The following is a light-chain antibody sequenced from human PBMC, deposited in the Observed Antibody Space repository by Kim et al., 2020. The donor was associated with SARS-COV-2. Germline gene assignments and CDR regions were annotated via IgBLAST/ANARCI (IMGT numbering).Light chain of an antibody. CDR3: AAWDDSLTAGV. Sequence: QSVLTQPPSVSEAPRQRVTISCSGSSSNIGKNAVNWYQQLPGTAPKLLIYYDNLLPSGVSDRFSGSKSGTSASLAISGLQSEDEADYYCAAWDDSLTAGVFGGGTQLTVL. V-gene: IGLV1-36*01. CDR1: SSNIGKNA. CDR2: YDN. J-gene: IGLJ3*02.